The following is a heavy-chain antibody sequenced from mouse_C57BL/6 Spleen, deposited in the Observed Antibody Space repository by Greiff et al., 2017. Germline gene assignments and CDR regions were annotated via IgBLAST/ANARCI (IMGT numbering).Heavy chain of an antibody. V-gene: IGHV5-12*01. J-gene: IGHJ4*01. CDR3: ARHGRGYAMDY. Sequence: EVKLVESGGGLVQPGGSLKLSCAASGFTFSDYYMYWVRQTPEKRLEWVAYISNGGGSTYYPDTVKGRFTISRDNAKNTLYLQMSRLKSEDTAMYYCARHGRGYAMDYWGQGTSVTVSS. CDR2: ISNGGGST. CDR1: GFTFSDYY.